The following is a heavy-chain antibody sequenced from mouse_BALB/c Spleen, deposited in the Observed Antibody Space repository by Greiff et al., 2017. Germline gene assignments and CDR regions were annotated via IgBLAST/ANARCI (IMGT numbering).Heavy chain of an antibody. CDR1: GFTFSSYT. D-gene: IGHD2-14*01. CDR3: AKVRGSGYYAMDY. V-gene: IGHV5-12-2*01. CDR2: ISNGGGST. Sequence: EVKLVESGGGLVQPGGSLKLSCAASGFTFSSYTMSWVRQTPEKRLEWVAYISNGGGSTYYPDTVKGRFTISRDNAKNTLYLQMSSLKSEDTAMYYCAKVRGSGYYAMDYWGQGTSVTVSS. J-gene: IGHJ4*01.